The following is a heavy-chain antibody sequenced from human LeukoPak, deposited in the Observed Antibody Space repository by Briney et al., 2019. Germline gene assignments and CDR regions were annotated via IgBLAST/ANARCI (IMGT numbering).Heavy chain of an antibody. V-gene: IGHV5-51*01. D-gene: IGHD6-13*01. CDR2: IYPDDSET. CDR3: ARRYSRKAFDY. J-gene: IGHJ4*02. Sequence: GESLKISCKGSGYSFTTYWIGWVRQMPGKGLEWMGIIYPDDSETRYSPSFQGQVTISADKSVSTAYLQWSSLKASDTAIYYCARRYSRKAFDYWGQGTLVIVSS. CDR1: GYSFTTYW.